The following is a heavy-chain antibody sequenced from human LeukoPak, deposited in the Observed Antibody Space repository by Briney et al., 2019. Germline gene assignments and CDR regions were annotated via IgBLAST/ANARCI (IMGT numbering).Heavy chain of an antibody. J-gene: IGHJ4*02. V-gene: IGHV4-59*01. CDR3: AGSDGFPFDY. D-gene: IGHD5-24*01. CDR1: GGSISSYY. Sequence: SETLSLTCTVSGGSISSYYWSWIRQPPGKGLGWIGYIYYSGSTNYNPSLKSRVTISVDTSKNQFSLKLSSVTAADTAVYYCAGSDGFPFDYWGQGTLVTVSS. CDR2: IYYSGST.